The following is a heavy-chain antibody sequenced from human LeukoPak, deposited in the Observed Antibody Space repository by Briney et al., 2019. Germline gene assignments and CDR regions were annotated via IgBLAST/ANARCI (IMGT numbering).Heavy chain of an antibody. CDR3: ARDSGIYRDGFDI. CDR2: INPNSGGT. CDR1: GYSFTAYY. Sequence: ASVKVSCKASGYSFTAYYRHWVRQSPGQGLEWMGWINPNSGGTNYAQKFQGRVTMTRDTSITTAYMELSRLRSDDTAVYYCARDSGIYRDGFDIWGQGTMVTVSS. J-gene: IGHJ3*02. V-gene: IGHV1-2*02. D-gene: IGHD1-26*01.